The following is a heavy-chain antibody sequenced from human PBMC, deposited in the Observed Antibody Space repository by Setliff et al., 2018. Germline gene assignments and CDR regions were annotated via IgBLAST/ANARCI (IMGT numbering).Heavy chain of an antibody. Sequence: GETLKISCAASGFTFSTHSMNWVRQAPGKGLEWVSSISRSSTYIYYADSMKGRFTISRDNAKNSLYLQMNSLRAEDTAVYYCASAGHSGSWFPFDAFHIWGQGTMVTVSS. CDR3: ASAGHSGSWFPFDAFHI. CDR2: ISRSSTYI. CDR1: GFTFSTHS. D-gene: IGHD6-13*01. V-gene: IGHV3-21*01. J-gene: IGHJ3*02.